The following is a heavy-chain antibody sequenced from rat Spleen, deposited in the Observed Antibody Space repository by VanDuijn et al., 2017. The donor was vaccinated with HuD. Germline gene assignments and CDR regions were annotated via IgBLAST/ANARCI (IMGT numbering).Heavy chain of an antibody. Sequence: EVKLVESGGGLVHPGRSLKLSCAASGFNFISYWMGWVRQAPGKGLEWIGEVNKDSRRINYSPFLRDKFTISRDNAQNTLYLQMSKLGSEDTTNYYCVREELGVRDWGQGVMVTVSS. D-gene: IGHD5-1*01. CDR1: GFNFISYW. J-gene: IGHJ2*01. CDR2: VNKDSRRI. V-gene: IGHV4-2*01. CDR3: VREELGVRD.